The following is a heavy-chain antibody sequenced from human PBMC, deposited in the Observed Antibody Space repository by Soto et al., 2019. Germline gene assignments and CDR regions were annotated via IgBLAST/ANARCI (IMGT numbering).Heavy chain of an antibody. V-gene: IGHV3-30*18. D-gene: IGHD5-18*01. CDR3: AKDTEDTAMVTGGYYFDY. J-gene: IGHJ4*02. CDR1: GFTFSSYG. Sequence: QVQLVESGGGVVQPGRSLRLSCAASGFTFSSYGMHWVRQAPGKGLEWVAVISYDGSNKYYADSVKGRFTISRDNSKNTLYLQMNSLRAEDTAVYYCAKDTEDTAMVTGGYYFDYWGQGTLVTVSS. CDR2: ISYDGSNK.